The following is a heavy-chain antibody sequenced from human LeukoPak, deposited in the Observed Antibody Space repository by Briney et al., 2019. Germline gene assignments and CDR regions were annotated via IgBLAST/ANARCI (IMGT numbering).Heavy chain of an antibody. Sequence: SVKVSCKASGGTFSSYAISWVRQAPGQGLEWMGGIIPIFGTANYAQKFQGRVTITADESTSTAYMELSSLRSEDTAMYYCARGHCSGGSCYDYWGQGTLVTVSS. D-gene: IGHD2-15*01. V-gene: IGHV1-69*01. CDR1: GGTFSSYA. J-gene: IGHJ4*02. CDR2: IIPIFGTA. CDR3: ARGHCSGGSCYDY.